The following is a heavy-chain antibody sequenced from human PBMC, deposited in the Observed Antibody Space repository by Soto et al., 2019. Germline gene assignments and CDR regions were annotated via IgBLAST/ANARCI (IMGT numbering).Heavy chain of an antibody. CDR2: LSSSGCTT. V-gene: IGHV3-23*01. Sequence: PGGSLRLSCVASGFTFSSYAMSWVRQAPGKGLEWVSALSSSGCTTYHAASVKGRFTTSRDNSKNTLYLQMNSLRAEDTAVYYCAKDRTTVTPSRFDYWGQGT. D-gene: IGHD4-4*01. J-gene: IGHJ4*02. CDR1: GFTFSSYA. CDR3: AKDRTTVTPSRFDY.